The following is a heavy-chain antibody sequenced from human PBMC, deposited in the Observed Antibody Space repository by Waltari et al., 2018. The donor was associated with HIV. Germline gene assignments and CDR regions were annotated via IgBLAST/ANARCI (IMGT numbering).Heavy chain of an antibody. CDR2: IYYSGST. Sequence: QVQLQESGPGLVKPSETLSLTCTVSGGSISSYYWSWIRQPPGKGLEWIGYIYYSGSTNYNPSLKSRVTISVDTSKNQFSLKLSSVTAADTAVYYCARDRRRQWELLGLSGFDYWGQGTLVTVSS. D-gene: IGHD1-26*01. CDR3: ARDRRRQWELLGLSGFDY. J-gene: IGHJ4*02. V-gene: IGHV4-59*01. CDR1: GGSISSYY.